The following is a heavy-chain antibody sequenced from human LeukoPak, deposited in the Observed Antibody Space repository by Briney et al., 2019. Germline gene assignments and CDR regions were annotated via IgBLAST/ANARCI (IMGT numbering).Heavy chain of an antibody. V-gene: IGHV4-39*07. J-gene: IGHJ5*02. CDR3: ARLNVYDTEQPGWFDP. CDR2: FYYSGST. Sequence: SETLSLTCSVSGGSVSSSSCYWGWIRQPPGKGLEWIGSFYYSGSTYYNPSLKGRVTISVDTSKNQFSLKLSSVTAADTAVYYCARLNVYDTEQPGWFDPWGQGTLVTVSS. CDR1: GGSVSSSSCY. D-gene: IGHD3-16*01.